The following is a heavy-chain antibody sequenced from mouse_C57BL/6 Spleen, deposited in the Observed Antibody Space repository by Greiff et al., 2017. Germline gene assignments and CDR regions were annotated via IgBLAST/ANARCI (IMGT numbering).Heavy chain of an antibody. CDR3: ARRYTAVVDY. D-gene: IGHD1-1*01. Sequence: EVKLVESGGGLVKPGGSLKLSCAASGFTFSDYGMHWVRQAPEKGLEWVAYISSGSSTIYYADTVKGRFTISRDNAKNTLFLQLTSLRSEDTSIYYCARRYTAVVDYWGQGTTLTVSS. CDR2: ISSGSSTI. V-gene: IGHV5-17*01. CDR1: GFTFSDYG. J-gene: IGHJ2*01.